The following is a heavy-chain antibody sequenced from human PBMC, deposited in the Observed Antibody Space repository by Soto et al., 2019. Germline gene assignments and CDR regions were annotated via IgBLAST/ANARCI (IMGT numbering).Heavy chain of an antibody. V-gene: IGHV3-30-3*01. CDR3: ARDGGAY. Sequence: QVQLVESGGGVVQPGRSLRLSCAASGFTFSSYAMHWVRRAPGKGLEWMAVMSYDGINKYYADSVKGRFTISRDNSKNTLYLQMNSLRPEDTALYYGARDGGAYWGQGTLVIVSS. CDR2: MSYDGINK. D-gene: IGHD3-16*01. CDR1: GFTFSSYA. J-gene: IGHJ4*02.